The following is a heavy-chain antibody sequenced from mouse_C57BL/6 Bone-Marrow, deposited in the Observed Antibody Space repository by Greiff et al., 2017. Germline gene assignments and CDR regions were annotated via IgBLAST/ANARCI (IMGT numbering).Heavy chain of an antibody. CDR2: IHPNSGST. CDR3: AHYYGSSYVWYFDV. J-gene: IGHJ1*03. V-gene: IGHV1-64*01. CDR1: GYTFTSYW. Sequence: VQLQQSGAELVKPGASVKLSCKASGYTFTSYWMHWVKQRPGQGLEWIGMIHPNSGSTNYNEKFKSKATLTVDKSSSTAYMQLSSLTSEDAAVYDCAHYYGSSYVWYFDVWGTGTTVTVSS. D-gene: IGHD1-1*01.